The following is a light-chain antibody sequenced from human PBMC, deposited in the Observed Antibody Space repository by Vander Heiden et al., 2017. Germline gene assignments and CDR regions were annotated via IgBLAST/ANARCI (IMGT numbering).Light chain of an antibody. Sequence: QPLPTQPPSGSGAPGPRVTISCTGRSSNIGAGYDEHWYQQLPGTAPKLLIYGNSNRPSGVPDRFSGSKSSTADSLAITGLQAEDEDDYYCQSYDSSLSGWVFGGGTKLTVL. CDR2: GNS. CDR1: SSNIGAGYD. J-gene: IGLJ2*01. CDR3: QSYDSSLSGWV. V-gene: IGLV1-40*01.